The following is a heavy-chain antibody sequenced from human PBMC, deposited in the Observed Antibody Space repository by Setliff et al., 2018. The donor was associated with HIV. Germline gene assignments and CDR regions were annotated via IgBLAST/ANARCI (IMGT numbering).Heavy chain of an antibody. Sequence: PGGSLRLSCAASGFTFSSYAMSWVRQAPGKGLEWVSAISPSGGSTYYADSVRGRFTISRDNSKNTLYLQMNSLRAEDTAVYYCARGGNNWNPHSYYYMDVWGKGTTVTVSS. CDR1: GFTFSSYA. V-gene: IGHV3-23*01. J-gene: IGHJ6*03. D-gene: IGHD1-20*01. CDR3: ARGGNNWNPHSYYYMDV. CDR2: ISPSGGST.